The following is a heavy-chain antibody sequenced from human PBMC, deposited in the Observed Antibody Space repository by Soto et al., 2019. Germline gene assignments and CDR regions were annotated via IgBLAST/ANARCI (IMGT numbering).Heavy chain of an antibody. D-gene: IGHD3-22*01. CDR1: GGSFSGYY. Sequence: SETLSLTCAVYGGSFSGYYWSWIRQPPGKGLEWIGEINHSGSANYNPSLKSRVTISVDTSKNQFSLKLSSVTAADTAVYYCARSRYYYDSSGFYYYGMDVWGQGTTVTVSS. CDR2: INHSGSA. J-gene: IGHJ6*02. V-gene: IGHV4-34*01. CDR3: ARSRYYYDSSGFYYYGMDV.